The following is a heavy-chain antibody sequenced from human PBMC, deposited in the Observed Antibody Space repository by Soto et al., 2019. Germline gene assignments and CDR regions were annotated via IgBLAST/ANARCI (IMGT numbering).Heavy chain of an antibody. V-gene: IGHV4-39*01. CDR2: IYYSGST. Sequence: PSETLSLTCTVSGGSISSSSYYWGWIRQPPGKGLEWIGSIYYSGSTYYNPSLKSRVTISVDTSKNQFSLKLSSVTAADTAVYYCARSSTYYDFGSLRSAPQGWFDPWGQGTLVTVSS. CDR3: ARSSTYYDFGSLRSAPQGWFDP. CDR1: GGSISSSSYY. D-gene: IGHD3-3*01. J-gene: IGHJ5*02.